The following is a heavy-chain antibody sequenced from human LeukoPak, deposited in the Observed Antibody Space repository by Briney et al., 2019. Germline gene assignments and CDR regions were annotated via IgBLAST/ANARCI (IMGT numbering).Heavy chain of an antibody. CDR2: INPSGGST. CDR1: GYTFTSYY. J-gene: IGHJ3*02. D-gene: IGHD3-3*02. CDR3: ARYTQHYGFDI. V-gene: IGHV1-46*01. Sequence: ASVKVSCKASGYTFTSYYMHWVRQAPGQGLEWMGIINPSGGSTSYAQKFQGRVTMTRDMSTSTVYMELSSLRSEDAAVYYCARYTQHYGFDIWGQGTMVTVSA.